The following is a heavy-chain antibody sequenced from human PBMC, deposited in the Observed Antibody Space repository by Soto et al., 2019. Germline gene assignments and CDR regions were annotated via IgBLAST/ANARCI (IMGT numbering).Heavy chain of an antibody. CDR3: ARSLYCSGGSCYSRYFDY. V-gene: IGHV1-69*06. CDR1: GGTFSSYA. CDR2: IIPIFGTA. J-gene: IGHJ4*02. D-gene: IGHD2-15*01. Sequence: QVQLVQSGAEVKKPGSSVKVSCKASGGTFSSYAISWVRQAPGQGLEWMGGIIPIFGTANYAQKFQGRVTITADKSTSTAYMELSSLRSDDTAVYYCARSLYCSGGSCYSRYFDYWGQGTLVTVSS.